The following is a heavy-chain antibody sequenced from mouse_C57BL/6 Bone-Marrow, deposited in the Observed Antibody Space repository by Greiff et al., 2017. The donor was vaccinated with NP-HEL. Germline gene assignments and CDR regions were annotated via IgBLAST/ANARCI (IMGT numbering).Heavy chain of an antibody. Sequence: VQLQQSGAELANPGASVKLSCKASGYTFTSYWMHWVKQRPGQGLEWIGYINPSSGYTKYNQKFKAKATLTADKSSRSAYMQLSSLTYEDSAVYYCASHYDGYFYWYFDVWGTGTTVTVSS. CDR2: INPSSGYT. D-gene: IGHD2-3*01. V-gene: IGHV1-7*01. CDR3: ASHYDGYFYWYFDV. J-gene: IGHJ1*03. CDR1: GYTFTSYW.